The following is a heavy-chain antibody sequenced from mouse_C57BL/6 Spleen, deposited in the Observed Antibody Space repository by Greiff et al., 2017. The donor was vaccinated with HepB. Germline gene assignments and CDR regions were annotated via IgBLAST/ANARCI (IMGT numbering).Heavy chain of an antibody. J-gene: IGHJ4*01. Sequence: VQLQQSGPGLVKPSQSLSLTCSVTGYSITSGYYWNWIRQFPGNKLEWMGYISYDGSNNYNPSLKNRISITRDTSKNQFFLKLNAVTTEDTATYYCAKTAQATYYYAMDYWGQGTSVTVSS. CDR2: ISYDGSN. V-gene: IGHV3-6*01. D-gene: IGHD3-2*02. CDR3: AKTAQATYYYAMDY. CDR1: GYSITSGYY.